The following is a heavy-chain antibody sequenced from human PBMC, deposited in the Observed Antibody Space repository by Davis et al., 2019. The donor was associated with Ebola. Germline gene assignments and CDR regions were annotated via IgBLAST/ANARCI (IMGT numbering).Heavy chain of an antibody. V-gene: IGHV3-7*01. J-gene: IGHJ4*02. CDR1: GFTFSSYC. CDR3: ARGLSGWAEAAF. CDR2: INDEGIEK. Sequence: GESLKISCAASGFTFSSYCMSWVRQAPGKGLEWVANINDEGIEKYYGDSVEGRFTISRDNAKNSLYLQMNNLRAEDTAVYYCARGLSGWAEAAFWGQGSLVIVS. D-gene: IGHD6-19*01.